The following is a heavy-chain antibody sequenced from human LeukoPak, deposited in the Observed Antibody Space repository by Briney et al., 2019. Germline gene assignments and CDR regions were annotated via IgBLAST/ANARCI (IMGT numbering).Heavy chain of an antibody. CDR2: INPNSGGT. CDR1: GYTFTGYY. V-gene: IGHV1-2*02. J-gene: IGHJ4*02. CDR3: ARAEWYQLLPWYYFDY. D-gene: IGHD2-2*01. Sequence: ASVKVSCKASGYTFTGYYMHWVRQAPGQGLEWMGWINPNSGGTNYAQKFQGRVTMTRDTSISTAYMELSRLRSDDTAVYYCARAEWYQLLPWYYFDYWGQGTLVTVSS.